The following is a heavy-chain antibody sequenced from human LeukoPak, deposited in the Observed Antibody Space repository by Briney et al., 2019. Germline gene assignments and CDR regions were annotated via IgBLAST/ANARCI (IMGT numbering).Heavy chain of an antibody. D-gene: IGHD3-22*01. CDR3: ARGDYDSLQGAFDI. V-gene: IGHV4-31*03. Sequence: PSETLSLTCTVSGGSISSGGYYWSWIRPHPGQGLVWIGYIYYSGSTYYNPSLKSRVTISVDTSKNQFYLKLSSVTAADTAVYYCARGDYDSLQGAFDIWGQGTMVTVSS. CDR1: GGSISSGGYY. J-gene: IGHJ3*02. CDR2: IYYSGST.